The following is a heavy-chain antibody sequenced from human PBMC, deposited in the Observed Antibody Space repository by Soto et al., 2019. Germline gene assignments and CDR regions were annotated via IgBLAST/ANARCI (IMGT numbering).Heavy chain of an antibody. Sequence: GAPVKVSCKASGGTFSSYAISWVRQAPGQGVEWMGGVIPIFGTANYAQKFQGRVTITADESTSTAYMELSSLRSEDTAVYYCARVIEYCGGGSCYQVFDDWGQGTLVTVSS. D-gene: IGHD2-15*01. CDR1: GGTFSSYA. CDR2: VIPIFGTA. V-gene: IGHV1-69*13. J-gene: IGHJ5*02. CDR3: ARVIEYCGGGSCYQVFDD.